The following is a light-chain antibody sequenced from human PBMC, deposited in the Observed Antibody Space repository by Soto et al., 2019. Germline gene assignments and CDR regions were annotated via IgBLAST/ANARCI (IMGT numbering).Light chain of an antibody. CDR3: LQNYGTLAHS. CDR2: WAS. CDR1: QSVLSRSNYKNY. Sequence: IVMTQSPDSLAVSLGERATINCKSSQSVLSRSNYKNYLAWYQQKPGQPPQLLIYWASTRESGVPDRFRGSGSGTDFTLTITSLQAEDVEVYYCLQNYGTLAHSFAGGTKVDIK. J-gene: IGKJ4*01. V-gene: IGKV4-1*01.